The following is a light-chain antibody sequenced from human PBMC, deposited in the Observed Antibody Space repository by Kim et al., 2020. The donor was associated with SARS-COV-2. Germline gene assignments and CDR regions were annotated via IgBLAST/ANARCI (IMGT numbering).Light chain of an antibody. CDR3: QTWDTGIQV. Sequence: QPVLTQSPSASASLGASVKLTCTLSSGHSSYAIAWHQQQPQKGPRSLMKLNSDGSHNRGDGIPDRFSGSSSGAERYLTISSLQSEDEADYYCQTWDTGIQVFGGGNQLTVL. CDR1: SGHSSYA. J-gene: IGLJ3*02. V-gene: IGLV4-69*01. CDR2: LNSDGSH.